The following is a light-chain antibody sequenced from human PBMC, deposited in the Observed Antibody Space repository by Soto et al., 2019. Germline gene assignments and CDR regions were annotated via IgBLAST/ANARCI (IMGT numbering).Light chain of an antibody. CDR2: GAS. V-gene: IGKV3-20*01. Sequence: PGERATLSCRASQSVSSNLAWYQQKVGQAPRLLVYGASIRAPGVPARFSGSGSGTDFTLTISRLEPEDFAVYYCQLYDSSSWTFGQGTKVDIK. CDR3: QLYDSSSWT. CDR1: QSVSSN. J-gene: IGKJ1*01.